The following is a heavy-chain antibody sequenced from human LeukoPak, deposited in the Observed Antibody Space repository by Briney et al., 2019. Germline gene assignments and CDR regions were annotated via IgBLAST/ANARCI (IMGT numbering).Heavy chain of an antibody. V-gene: IGHV1-46*01. CDR2: INPSGGST. CDR1: GYTFTSYY. D-gene: IGHD3-16*01. Sequence: GASVKVSCKASGYTFTSYYMHWVRQAPGQGLEWMGIINPSGGSTSYAQKFQGRVTMTRDTSTSTDYMELSSLRSDDTAVYFCARDISEGDYAWWFDPWGQGTLVTVAS. CDR3: ARDISEGDYAWWFDP. J-gene: IGHJ5*02.